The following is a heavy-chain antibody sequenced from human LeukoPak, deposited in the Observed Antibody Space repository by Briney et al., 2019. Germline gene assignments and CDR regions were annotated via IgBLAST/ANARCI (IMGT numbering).Heavy chain of an antibody. V-gene: IGHV1-69*04. Sequence: SVKVSCKASGGTFSSYAISRVRQAPGQGLERMGRIIPILGIANYAQKFQGRVTITADKSTSTAYMELSSLRSEDTAVYYCARAQCTYYDSSGYCRDAFDIWGQGTMVTVSS. CDR1: GGTFSSYA. J-gene: IGHJ3*02. D-gene: IGHD3-22*01. CDR3: ARAQCTYYDSSGYCRDAFDI. CDR2: IIPILGIA.